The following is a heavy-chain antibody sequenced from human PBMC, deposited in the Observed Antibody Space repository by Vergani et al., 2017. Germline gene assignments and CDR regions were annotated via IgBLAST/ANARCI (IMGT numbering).Heavy chain of an antibody. Sequence: EVQLVQSGAEVKKPGESLKISCQGSGYSITNYWIAWVRQRPGKGLEWMGIIYAGDSDVRYSPSFQGQVTMSVDKSLSTAYLQWSSLKASDTATYYCAKTHDFSSLYSSYNWFDPWLGASHVTVS. CDR1: GYSITNYW. V-gene: IGHV5-51*03. J-gene: IGHJ5*02. CDR3: AKTHDFSSLYSSYNWFDP. D-gene: IGHD3-3*01. CDR2: IYAGDSDV.